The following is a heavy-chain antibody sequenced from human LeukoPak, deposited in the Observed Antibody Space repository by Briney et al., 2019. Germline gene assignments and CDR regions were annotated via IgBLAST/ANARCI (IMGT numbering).Heavy chain of an antibody. V-gene: IGHV1-69*05. CDR3: ARVGAYCSSPSCYTDH. D-gene: IGHD2-2*01. Sequence: GASAKVSCKASGGTFSSYAITWVRQAPGQGLEWMGGIIPIFGTAKYAQKFQGRVTITTDESTSTAYMELSSLRSEDTAVYYCARVGAYCSSPSCYTDHWGQGTLVTVSS. CDR1: GGTFSSYA. CDR2: IIPIFGTA. J-gene: IGHJ4*02.